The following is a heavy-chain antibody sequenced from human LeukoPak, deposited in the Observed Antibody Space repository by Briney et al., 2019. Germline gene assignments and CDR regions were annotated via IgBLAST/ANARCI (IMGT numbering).Heavy chain of an antibody. D-gene: IGHD6-6*01. CDR1: GYTFTSYA. CDR2: INAGNGNT. CDR3: ARVYVSGSSSSYYYYYYMDV. V-gene: IGHV1-3*01. Sequence: ASVKVSCKASGYTFTSYAMHWVRQAPGQRLEWMGWINAGNGNTKYSQKFQGRVTITRDTSASTAYMELSSLRSEDTAVYYCARVYVSGSSSSYYYYYYMDVWGKGTTVTVSS. J-gene: IGHJ6*03.